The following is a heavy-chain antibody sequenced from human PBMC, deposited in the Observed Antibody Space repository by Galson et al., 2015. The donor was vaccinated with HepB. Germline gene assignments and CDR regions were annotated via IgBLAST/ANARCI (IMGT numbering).Heavy chain of an antibody. Sequence: SLRLSCAASGFTFSSYAMHWVRQAPGKGLEWVAVISYDGSNKFHADSVKGRFTISRDNSENTLYLQMNSLRAEDTAVYYCARDPRHSSSFDYWGQGTLVTVSS. D-gene: IGHD6-6*01. CDR3: ARDPRHSSSFDY. CDR1: GFTFSSYA. J-gene: IGHJ4*02. V-gene: IGHV3-30*04. CDR2: ISYDGSNK.